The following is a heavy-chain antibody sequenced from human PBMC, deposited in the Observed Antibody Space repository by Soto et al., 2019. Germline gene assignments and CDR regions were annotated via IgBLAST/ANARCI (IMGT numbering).Heavy chain of an antibody. CDR2: IVPLFGST. V-gene: IGHV1-69*06. CDR1: GGTFRSYT. Sequence: QVQLVQSVAEVKKPGSSVKVSCKASGGTFRSYTFSWVRQAPGQGLEWMGGIVPLFGSTNIAEVFQGRLTITADKSTTTVYMELTSLTSDDTAVYFGARGGDLVTSNRPRGPFDIWGQGTLVTVSS. J-gene: IGHJ3*02. D-gene: IGHD3-9*01. CDR3: ARGGDLVTSNRPRGPFDI.